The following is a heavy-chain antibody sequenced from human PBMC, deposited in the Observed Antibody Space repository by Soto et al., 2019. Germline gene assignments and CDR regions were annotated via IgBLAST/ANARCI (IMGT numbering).Heavy chain of an antibody. Sequence: QVQLVQSGAEVKKPGASVKVSCKASGYTFTSYGISWVRQAPGQGLEWMGWISAYNGNTNYAQKLQGRVTMTADTPPSTAYMELRSLRSDDTAVYYCARADYGLPSYWFDPWGQGTLVTVSS. CDR2: ISAYNGNT. D-gene: IGHD4-17*01. J-gene: IGHJ5*02. CDR1: GYTFTSYG. V-gene: IGHV1-18*01. CDR3: ARADYGLPSYWFDP.